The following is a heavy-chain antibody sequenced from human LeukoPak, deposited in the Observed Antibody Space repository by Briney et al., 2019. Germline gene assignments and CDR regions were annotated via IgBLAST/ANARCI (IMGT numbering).Heavy chain of an antibody. CDR3: ASRDRSCWLFDN. Sequence: PSGTLSLTYVVTGGSINSSNWWSWVRQSPGTGLEWIGEIHHSGSTHYNPSLKSPVTISVDKSKNQFSLHLTSVAAADTAVYYCASRDRSCWLFDNWGQGTLVTVSS. CDR2: IHHSGST. D-gene: IGHD6-13*01. J-gene: IGHJ4*02. CDR1: GGSINSSNW. V-gene: IGHV4-4*02.